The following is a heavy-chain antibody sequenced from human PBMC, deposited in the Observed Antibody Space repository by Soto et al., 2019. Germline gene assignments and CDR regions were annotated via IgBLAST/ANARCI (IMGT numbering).Heavy chain of an antibody. V-gene: IGHV3-11*01. Sequence: QVQLVESGVTLVKPGGSLRLSCAASGFRFSDYFMNWIRQAPGKRLEWLSYISGSGDTIFYADSVKGRFTISRDNAKNSLYLQMDSLRADDTAVYYCARRSTMVTDFDYWGQGTLVAVSS. J-gene: IGHJ4*02. CDR3: ARRSTMVTDFDY. CDR1: GFRFSDYF. D-gene: IGHD3-10*01. CDR2: ISGSGDTI.